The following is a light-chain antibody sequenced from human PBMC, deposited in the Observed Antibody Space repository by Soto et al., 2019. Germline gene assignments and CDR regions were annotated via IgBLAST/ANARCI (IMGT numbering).Light chain of an antibody. Sequence: GLTQSPRTVSLSPGERATLSCRASQSVDSTYLAWYQQKPDQSPRLLIYATSTRAAGIPDRFSGSGSGTDFTLTISRLEPDDVAVYYCQQYDTSPPMYTFGQGTKVDIK. CDR1: QSVDSTY. CDR3: QQYDTSPPMYT. V-gene: IGKV3-20*01. CDR2: ATS. J-gene: IGKJ2*01.